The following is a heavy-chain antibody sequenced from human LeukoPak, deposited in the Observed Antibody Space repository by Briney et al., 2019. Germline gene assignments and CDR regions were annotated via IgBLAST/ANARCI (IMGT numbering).Heavy chain of an antibody. CDR1: GGSFSGYY. Sequence: SETLSLTCAVCGGSFSGYYWSWIRQPPGKGLEWIGEINHSGSTNYNPSLKSRVTISVDTSKNQFSLKLSSVTAADTAVYYCARGGWRYFLYYGMDVWGQGTTVTVSS. J-gene: IGHJ6*02. V-gene: IGHV4-34*01. CDR3: ARGGWRYFLYYGMDV. CDR2: INHSGST. D-gene: IGHD3-9*01.